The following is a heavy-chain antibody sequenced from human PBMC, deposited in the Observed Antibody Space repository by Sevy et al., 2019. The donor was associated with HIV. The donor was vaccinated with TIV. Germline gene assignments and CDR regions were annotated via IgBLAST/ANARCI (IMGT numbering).Heavy chain of an antibody. J-gene: IGHJ4*02. Sequence: GGSLRLSCAASGFTFSKYSMSWVRQPPGKGLEWVSTLSFGCGEINYADSVKGRFTISRDNSKSPVYLQMNNLRPEDTAVYSCAREGCTKPHDYWGQGTLVTVSS. V-gene: IGHV3-23*01. CDR2: LSFGCGEI. CDR1: GFTFSKYS. CDR3: AREGCTKPHDY. D-gene: IGHD2-8*01.